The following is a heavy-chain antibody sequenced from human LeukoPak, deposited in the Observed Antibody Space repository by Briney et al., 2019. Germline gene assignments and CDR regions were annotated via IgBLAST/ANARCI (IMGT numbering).Heavy chain of an antibody. J-gene: IGHJ4*02. CDR3: AKGSGGYSGSGSPLFDS. Sequence: GGSLRLSCGASGFSFSSFAMHWVRQAPGKGLEWVAVNKYYADSVKGRFTISRDNSKNTVYLQMNSLRAEDTAVYYCAKGSGGYSGSGSPLFDSWGQGTLVAVSS. CDR1: GFSFSSFA. D-gene: IGHD3-10*01. CDR2: NK. V-gene: IGHV3-33*06.